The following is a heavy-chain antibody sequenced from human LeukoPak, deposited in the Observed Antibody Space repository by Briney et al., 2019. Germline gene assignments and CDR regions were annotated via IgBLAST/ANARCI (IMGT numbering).Heavy chain of an antibody. CDR1: VYSFISYW. Sequence: GESLRISCKGSVYSFISYWIGWVREMPGKGVEWMGIIYPGDSDTRYSPSFQGQVTIPADKSICTAYLQWSSLKASDTAMYYCASLHDYGSGHILYWGQGTLVTVSS. V-gene: IGHV5-51*01. J-gene: IGHJ4*02. CDR2: IYPGDSDT. D-gene: IGHD3-10*01. CDR3: ASLHDYGSGHILY.